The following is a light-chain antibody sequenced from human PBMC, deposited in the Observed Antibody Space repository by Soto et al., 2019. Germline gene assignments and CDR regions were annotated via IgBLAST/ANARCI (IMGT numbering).Light chain of an antibody. CDR1: QDINNF. CDR3: QQYENLPPT. V-gene: IGKV1-33*01. CDR2: DTS. Sequence: DIRMTQSPSSLSASVGDRITITCQASQDINNFLNWYQQKPGKAPRLLMYDTSNVEGGVPSRFRGTGSGTDFTFTISSMQPEDSATYYCQQYENLPPTFGGGTKVEIK. J-gene: IGKJ4*01.